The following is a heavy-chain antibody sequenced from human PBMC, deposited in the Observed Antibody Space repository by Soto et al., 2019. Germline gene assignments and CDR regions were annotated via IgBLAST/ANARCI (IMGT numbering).Heavy chain of an antibody. D-gene: IGHD6-13*01. CDR3: ARDGGGIAAAGVPYNWFDP. V-gene: IGHV6-1*01. CDR1: GDSVSSNSAA. Sequence: PSQTLSLTCAISGDSVSSNSAAWNWIRQSPSRGLEWLGRTYYRSKWYNDYAVSVKSRITINPDTSKNQFSLQLNSVTPEDTAVYYCARDGGGIAAAGVPYNWFDPWGQGTLVTVSS. CDR2: TYYRSKWYN. J-gene: IGHJ5*02.